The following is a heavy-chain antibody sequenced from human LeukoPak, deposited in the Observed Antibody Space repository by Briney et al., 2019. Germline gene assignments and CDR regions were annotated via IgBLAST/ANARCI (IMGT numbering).Heavy chain of an antibody. CDR3: ARGRGSWYDSSGSPYIRFDY. J-gene: IGHJ4*02. V-gene: IGHV1-2*02. D-gene: IGHD3-22*01. Sequence: ASVKVSCKASGYTFTGYYMHWVRQAPGQGLEWMGWINPNSGGTNYAQKFQGRVTMTRDTSISTAYMELSRLRSDDSAIYYCARGRGSWYDSSGSPYIRFDYWGQGTLVTVSS. CDR2: INPNSGGT. CDR1: GYTFTGYY.